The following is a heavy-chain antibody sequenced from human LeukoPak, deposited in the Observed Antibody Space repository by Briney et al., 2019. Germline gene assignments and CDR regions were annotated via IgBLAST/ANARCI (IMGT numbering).Heavy chain of an antibody. CDR1: GFTFSSYG. CDR3: AKPLAVAGTFAGDY. V-gene: IGHV3-30*18. D-gene: IGHD6-19*01. CDR2: ISYDGSNK. Sequence: GRSLRLSCAASGFTFSSYGMHWVRQAPGKGLEWVAVISYDGSNKYYADSVKGRFTISRDNSKNTLYLQMNSLRAEDTAVYYCAKPLAVAGTFAGDYWGQGTLVTVSS. J-gene: IGHJ4*02.